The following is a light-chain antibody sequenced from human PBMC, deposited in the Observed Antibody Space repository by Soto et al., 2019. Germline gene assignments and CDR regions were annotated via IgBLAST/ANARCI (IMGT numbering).Light chain of an antibody. Sequence: DIQMTQSPSTLSGSVGDRVTITCRASQTSSSWLAWYQQKPGKAPKILIYDASSLESGVPSRFSGSGSGTDFALTITSLQAEDFATYYCQQLRMYPSTFGGGTKVDIK. J-gene: IGKJ4*01. V-gene: IGKV1-5*01. CDR3: QQLRMYPST. CDR2: DAS. CDR1: QTSSSW.